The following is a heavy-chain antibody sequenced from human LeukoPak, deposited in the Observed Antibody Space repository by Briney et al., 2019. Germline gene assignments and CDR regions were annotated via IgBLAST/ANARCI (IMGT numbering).Heavy chain of an antibody. CDR1: GFTFRNAW. Sequence: GGSLRLSCAASGFTFRNAWMSWVRQAPGKGLEWVGRIKSKTDGGTPDYAAPVKGRFTISRDDSKTTLYLQMNSLKTEDTAVYYCSTDKNYDYNQAFDIWGQGTMVTVSS. V-gene: IGHV3-15*01. J-gene: IGHJ3*02. D-gene: IGHD3-10*01. CDR2: IKSKTDGGTP. CDR3: STDKNYDYNQAFDI.